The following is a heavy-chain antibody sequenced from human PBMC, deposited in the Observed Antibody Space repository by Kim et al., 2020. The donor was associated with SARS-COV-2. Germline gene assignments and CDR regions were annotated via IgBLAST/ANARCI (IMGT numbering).Heavy chain of an antibody. CDR2: IYHSGST. Sequence: SETLSLTCAVSGGSISSSNWWSWVRQPPGKGLEWIGEIYHSGSTNYNPSLKSRVTISVDKSKNQFSLKLSSVTAADTAVYYCAREEWGLLGSNWYFDLWGRGTLVTVSS. D-gene: IGHD2-21*01. V-gene: IGHV4-4*02. CDR3: AREEWGLLGSNWYFDL. J-gene: IGHJ2*01. CDR1: GGSISSSNW.